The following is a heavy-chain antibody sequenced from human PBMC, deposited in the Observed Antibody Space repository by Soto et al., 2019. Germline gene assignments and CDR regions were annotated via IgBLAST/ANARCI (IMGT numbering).Heavy chain of an antibody. Sequence: SVKVACKDSGVTFSNYAISWVRQAPGQRLEWMGGIIPIFGTANYAQKFQGRVTITADESTSTAYMELSSLRSEDTAVYYCARDRLSVAPGGYSGYDYLAYFDYWGQGTLVTVSS. CDR2: IIPIFGTA. D-gene: IGHD5-12*01. CDR1: GVTFSNYA. V-gene: IGHV1-69*13. CDR3: ARDRLSVAPGGYSGYDYLAYFDY. J-gene: IGHJ4*02.